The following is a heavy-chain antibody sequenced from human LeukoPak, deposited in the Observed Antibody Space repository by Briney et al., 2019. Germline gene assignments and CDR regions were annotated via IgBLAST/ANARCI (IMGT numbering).Heavy chain of an antibody. V-gene: IGHV3-30-3*01. CDR1: GFTFSSYA. CDR3: ARVRQESGSYNGMDV. J-gene: IGHJ6*02. Sequence: GGSLRLSCAASGFTFSSYAMHWVRQAPGKGLEWVAVISYDGSNKYYADSVKGRFTISRDNSKNTLYLQMNSLRAEDTAVYYCARVRQESGSYNGMDVWGQGTTVTVSS. CDR2: ISYDGSNK. D-gene: IGHD1-26*01.